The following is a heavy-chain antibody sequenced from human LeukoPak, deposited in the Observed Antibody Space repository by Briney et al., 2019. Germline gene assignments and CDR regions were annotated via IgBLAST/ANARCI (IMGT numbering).Heavy chain of an antibody. CDR3: MFQMQGALE. CDR2: IRGNGGST. J-gene: IGHJ4*02. D-gene: IGHD1-26*01. CDR1: GFTFSTYT. Sequence: PGGSLRLSCSASGFTFSTYTMHWVRQAPGKGLEYVSGIRGNGGSTFYADSVKGRFSISRDNSKSTLYLQMSSLRPEDTAVYYCMFQMQGALEWGQGTLVTVSS. V-gene: IGHV3-64D*09.